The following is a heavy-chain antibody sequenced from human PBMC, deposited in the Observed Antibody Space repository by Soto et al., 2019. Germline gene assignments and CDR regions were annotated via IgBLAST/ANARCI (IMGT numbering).Heavy chain of an antibody. CDR1: GGTFSSYA. CDR3: ARSPPVIAVAAPGDNWYFDL. V-gene: IGHV1-69*13. CDR2: IIPIFGTA. Sequence: GASVKVSCKASGGTFSSYAISWVRQAPGQGLEWMGGIIPIFGTANYAQKFQGRVTITADESTSTAYMELSSLRSEDTAVYYCARSPPVIAVAAPGDNWYFDLWGRGTLVTVSS. J-gene: IGHJ2*01. D-gene: IGHD6-19*01.